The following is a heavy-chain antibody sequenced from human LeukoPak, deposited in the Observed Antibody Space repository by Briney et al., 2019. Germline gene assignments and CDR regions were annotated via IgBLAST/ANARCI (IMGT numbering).Heavy chain of an antibody. D-gene: IGHD6-6*01. CDR2: IYKAGTT. Sequence: GGSLRLSCVVSGFSVSSNYMNWVRQAPGKGLEWVSVIYKAGTTYYADSVKGRFTISRDNSKNTLNLQMNNLRTEDTAVYYCAREMSIPRLYGMDVWGQGTTVTVSS. V-gene: IGHV3-53*01. CDR1: GFSVSSNY. CDR3: AREMSIPRLYGMDV. J-gene: IGHJ6*02.